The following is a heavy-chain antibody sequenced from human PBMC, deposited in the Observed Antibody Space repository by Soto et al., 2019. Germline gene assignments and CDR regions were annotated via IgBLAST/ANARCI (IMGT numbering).Heavy chain of an antibody. CDR1: GGSVSSSNHY. CDR2: IHYGGVT. V-gene: IGHV4-39*01. J-gene: IGHJ4*02. CDR3: ARLEVLKTLSFDQ. D-gene: IGHD2-2*01. Sequence: SETLSLTCTVSGGSVSSSNHYWGWTRQPPGKGLEWIGSIHYGGVTYYNPSLKSRVTMSVDTSRNQFYLRLSSATAEDTAVYYCARLEVLKTLSFDQWGQGTLVTVSS.